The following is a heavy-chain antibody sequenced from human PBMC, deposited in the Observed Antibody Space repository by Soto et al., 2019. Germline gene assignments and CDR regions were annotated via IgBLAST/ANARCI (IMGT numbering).Heavy chain of an antibody. CDR1: GFTFSSYA. J-gene: IGHJ5*02. Sequence: EVQLLESGGGLVQPGGSLRLSCAASGFTFSSYAMSWVRQAPGKGLEWVSAISGSGGSTYYADSVKGRFTISRDNPKNTLYLQMNSLRAEDTAVYYCAKQRGLVWRYFLGGFDPWGQGTLVTVSS. D-gene: IGHD3-9*01. V-gene: IGHV3-23*01. CDR2: ISGSGGST. CDR3: AKQRGLVWRYFLGGFDP.